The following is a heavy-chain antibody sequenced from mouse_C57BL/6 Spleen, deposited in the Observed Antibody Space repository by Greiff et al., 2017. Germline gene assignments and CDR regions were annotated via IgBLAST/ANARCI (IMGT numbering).Heavy chain of an antibody. CDR3: ARNYCGNSFAY. J-gene: IGHJ3*01. D-gene: IGHD2-1*01. V-gene: IGHV1-52*01. CDR1: GYTFTSYW. CDR2: IDPSDSDT. Sequence: VQLQQPGAELVRPGSSVQLSCKASGYTFTSYWMHWVKQRPIQGLEWIGNIDPSDSDTHSNQQFKAQATLTVDKTSSTAYMQLSSLTSEDAAVYYSARNYCGNSFAYWGQGTLVTVSA.